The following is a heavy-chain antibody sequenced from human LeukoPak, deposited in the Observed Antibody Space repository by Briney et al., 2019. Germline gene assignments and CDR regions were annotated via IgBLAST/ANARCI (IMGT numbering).Heavy chain of an antibody. CDR1: GFTFSSYA. V-gene: IGHV3-23*01. Sequence: GGSLRLSCAASGFTFSSYAMSWVRQAPGKGLEWVSAISGSGGSTYYADSVKGRFTISRDNAKNSLYLQMNSLRAEDTAVYYCARIAAADHFDYWGQGTLVTVSS. J-gene: IGHJ4*02. CDR2: ISGSGGST. CDR3: ARIAAADHFDY. D-gene: IGHD6-13*01.